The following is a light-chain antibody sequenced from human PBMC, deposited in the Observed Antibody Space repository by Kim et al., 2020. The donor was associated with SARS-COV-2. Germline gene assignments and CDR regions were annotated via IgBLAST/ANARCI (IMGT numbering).Light chain of an antibody. V-gene: IGLV2-11*01. CDR3: CSYAGSYTFV. Sequence: GQTVTISCTRTSRDVGGYNYVSCYQQHPGKAPKLMIYDVSKRPSGVPDRFSGSKSGNTASLTISGLQAADEADYYCCSYAGSYTFVFGTGTKVTVL. CDR2: DVS. CDR1: SRDVGGYNY. J-gene: IGLJ1*01.